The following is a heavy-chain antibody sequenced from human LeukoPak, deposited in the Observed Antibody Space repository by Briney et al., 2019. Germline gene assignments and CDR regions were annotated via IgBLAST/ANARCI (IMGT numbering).Heavy chain of an antibody. D-gene: IGHD3-22*01. CDR3: ARGPQSSGLYVGDL. CDR1: GFTFSRYW. Sequence: PGGSLRLSCAASGFTFSRYWMPSVRQAPGQRLVWVSRLSGDATGTSSADFVKGRFTISRDNAKNTLYLQMNSLGGEDTAVYYCARGPQSSGLYVGDLWGQGTLVTVSS. V-gene: IGHV3-74*01. CDR2: LSGDATGT. J-gene: IGHJ5*02.